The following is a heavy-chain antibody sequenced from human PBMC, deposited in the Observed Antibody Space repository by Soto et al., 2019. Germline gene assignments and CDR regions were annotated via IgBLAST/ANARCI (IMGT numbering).Heavy chain of an antibody. D-gene: IGHD3-16*01. CDR3: AKDRRAGGNSAFYFDF. CDR1: GFKFSSYA. J-gene: IGHJ5*01. Sequence: GGSLRLSCAASGFKFSSYAMSWVRQAPGKGLEWVSLISATGGGTYYTDSVKGRFTISRDNSDNTLYLQVHSLRAEDTAVYYCAKDRRAGGNSAFYFDFWGQGAQVTVS. V-gene: IGHV3-23*01. CDR2: ISATGGGT.